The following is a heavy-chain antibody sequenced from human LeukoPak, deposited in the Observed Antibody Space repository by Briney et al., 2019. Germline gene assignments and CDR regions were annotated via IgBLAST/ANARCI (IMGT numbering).Heavy chain of an antibody. V-gene: IGHV1-2*06. Sequence: ASVKVSCKASGYTFTGYYMHWVRQAPGQGLEWMGRINPNSGGTNYAQKFQGRVTMTRDTSISTAYMELSRLRSDDTAVYYCARARYSSGWYRTTDAFDIWGQGTMVTVSS. CDR2: INPNSGGT. CDR1: GYTFTGYY. CDR3: ARARYSSGWYRTTDAFDI. J-gene: IGHJ3*02. D-gene: IGHD6-19*01.